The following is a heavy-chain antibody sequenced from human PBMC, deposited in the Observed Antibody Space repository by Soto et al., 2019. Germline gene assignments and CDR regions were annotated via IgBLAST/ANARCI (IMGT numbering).Heavy chain of an antibody. V-gene: IGHV3-64*01. CDR3: ARDRSRSGWYAFDI. J-gene: IGHJ3*02. D-gene: IGHD6-19*01. Sequence: EVQLVESGGGLVQPGGSLRLSCAASGFTFSSYAMHWVRQAPGKGLEYVSAISSNGGSTYYANSVKGRFTISRDNSKNTLYLQMGSLRAEDMAVYYCARDRSRSGWYAFDIWGQGTMVTVSS. CDR2: ISSNGGST. CDR1: GFTFSSYA.